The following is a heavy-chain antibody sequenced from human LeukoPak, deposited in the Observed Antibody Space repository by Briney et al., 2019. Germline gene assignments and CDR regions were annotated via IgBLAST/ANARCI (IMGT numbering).Heavy chain of an antibody. CDR1: GYSLTTYG. CDR2: ISAYNGNK. J-gene: IGHJ4*02. D-gene: IGHD4-17*01. CDR3: ARGNYGDYGDC. V-gene: IGHV1-18*01. Sequence: ASVKASCKASGYSLTTYGISSLRQTPEQLRECMGWISAYNGNKKYAPKLQGRVTLTTDTYTSTVYMQLRSLRSDDTAVYYCARGNYGDYGDCWGRGPLVTVSS.